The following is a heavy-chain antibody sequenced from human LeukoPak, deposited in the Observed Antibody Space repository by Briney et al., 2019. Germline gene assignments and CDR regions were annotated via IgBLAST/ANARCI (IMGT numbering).Heavy chain of an antibody. J-gene: IGHJ5*02. CDR1: GYTFTSYD. V-gene: IGHV1-8*03. D-gene: IGHD6-13*01. CDR2: MNPNSGNT. Sequence: ASVKVSCKASGYTFTSYDINWVRQATGQGLEWMGWMNPNSGNTGYAQQFQGRVTITRSTSINTAYMELSSLRSEDTAVYYCARSPANRGAARASGQLVNWFDPWGQGTLVTVSS. CDR3: ARSPANRGAARASGQLVNWFDP.